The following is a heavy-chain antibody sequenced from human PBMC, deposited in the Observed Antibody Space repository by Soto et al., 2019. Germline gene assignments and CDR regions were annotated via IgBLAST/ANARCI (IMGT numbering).Heavy chain of an antibody. D-gene: IGHD1-7*01. Sequence: EVQLLESGGGLVQPGGSLRLSCAASGFTYAMSWVRQAPGKGLEWVSGISASGGSTYYAASVKGRFTISRDNSKNTLYLQMNSLRADDTAVYYCAKWDWNYYYFESWGQGTLVTVSS. V-gene: IGHV3-23*01. CDR1: GFTYA. CDR3: AKWDWNYYYFES. CDR2: ISASGGST. J-gene: IGHJ4*02.